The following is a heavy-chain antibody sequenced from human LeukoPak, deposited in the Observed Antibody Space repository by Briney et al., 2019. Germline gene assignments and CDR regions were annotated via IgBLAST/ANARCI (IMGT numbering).Heavy chain of an antibody. V-gene: IGHV3-21*05. CDR3: ARDEGTYFEGRAFDI. CDR2: IGSSGAYI. Sequence: GGSLSLSCAVSGLPYRSYGMNWVPRAPGKGLEWGSYIGSSGAYIHYADSVKGRFTISRDDAKNSRYLQMNSLTAEHTALYYCARDEGTYFEGRAFDIWGQGTMVTVSS. CDR1: GLPYRSYG. J-gene: IGHJ3*02. D-gene: IGHD1-26*01.